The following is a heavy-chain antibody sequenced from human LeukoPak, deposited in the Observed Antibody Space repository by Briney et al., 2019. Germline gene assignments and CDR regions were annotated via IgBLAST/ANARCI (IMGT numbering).Heavy chain of an antibody. Sequence: PGGSLRLSCSASGFTFSDYDMNWVRQAPGEGLEWGSSISYLSSHVYYGDSVKGRFSISRDNAKNSLYLQMNSLGAEDTAIYYCGRAFPPLRTTSAGDLWGQGILVTVSS. D-gene: IGHD1-1*01. CDR1: GFTFSDYD. J-gene: IGHJ4*02. V-gene: IGHV3-21*01. CDR2: ISYLSSHV. CDR3: GRAFPPLRTTSAGDL.